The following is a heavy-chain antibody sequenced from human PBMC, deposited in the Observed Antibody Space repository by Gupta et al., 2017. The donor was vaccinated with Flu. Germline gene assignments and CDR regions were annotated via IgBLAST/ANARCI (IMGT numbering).Heavy chain of an antibody. D-gene: IGHD4-17*01. CDR3: ASSDYGDYVLDY. CDR2: IYYSGST. J-gene: IGHJ4*02. V-gene: IGHV4-59*01. CDR1: GGSISSYY. Sequence: QVQLQESGPGLVKPSETLSLTCTVSGGSISSYYWSWIRQPPGKGLEWIGYIYYSGSTNYNPSLKSRVTISVDTSKNQFSLKLSSVTXAXTAVYYXASSDYGDYVLDYWGQGTLVTVSS.